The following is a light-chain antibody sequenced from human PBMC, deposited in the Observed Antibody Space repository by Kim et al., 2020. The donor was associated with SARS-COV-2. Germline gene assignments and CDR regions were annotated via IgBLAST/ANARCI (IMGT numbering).Light chain of an antibody. CDR3: QKYDRGPYT. V-gene: IGKV1-27*01. CDR1: QGISNY. CDR2: GAS. Sequence: IQMTQSPSSLSASVGDSVTITCRASQGISNYLAWYQEKPGKVPKLLIYGASTWQPGVPSRFSGTGSETDFTLTINTLQPEDFATYYCQKYDRGPYTFGQGTKLEI. J-gene: IGKJ2*01.